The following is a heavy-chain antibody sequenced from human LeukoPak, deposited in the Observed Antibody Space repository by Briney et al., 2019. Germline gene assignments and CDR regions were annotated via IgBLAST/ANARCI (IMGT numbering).Heavy chain of an antibody. D-gene: IGHD3-9*01. CDR1: GYTFTSYY. CDR2: TNPSGGST. J-gene: IGHJ4*02. V-gene: IGHV1-46*01. Sequence: WASVKVSCKASGYTFTSYYMHLVRQAPGQGLEWMGITNPSGGSTSYAQKFQGRVTMTRDTSTSTVYMELSSLRSEDTAVYYCARGPSHYDILTGYYSQNDYWGQGTLVTVSS. CDR3: ARGPSHYDILTGYYSQNDY.